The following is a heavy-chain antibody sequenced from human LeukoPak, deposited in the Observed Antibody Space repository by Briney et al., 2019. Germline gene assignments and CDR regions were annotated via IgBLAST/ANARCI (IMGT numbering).Heavy chain of an antibody. D-gene: IGHD2-15*01. J-gene: IGHJ3*02. CDR3: ARECSGGSCLGLEAFDI. V-gene: IGHV3-21*01. Sequence: KPGGSLRLSCAASGFTFSSYRMNWVRQAPGKGLEWVSSISGSSSYIYYADSVKGRFTISRDNAKNSLYLQMNSLRAEDTAVYYCARECSGGSCLGLEAFDIWGQGTMVTVSS. CDR2: ISGSSSYI. CDR1: GFTFSSYR.